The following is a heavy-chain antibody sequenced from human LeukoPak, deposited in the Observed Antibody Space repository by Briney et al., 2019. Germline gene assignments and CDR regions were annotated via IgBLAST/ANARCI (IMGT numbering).Heavy chain of an antibody. CDR2: ISSSSSYI. V-gene: IGHV3-21*01. J-gene: IGHJ4*02. D-gene: IGHD5-12*01. CDR1: GFTFSSYS. Sequence: GGSLRLSCAASGFTFSSYSMNWVRQAPGKGLEWVSSISSSSSYIYYADSVKGRFTISRDNAKNSLYLQMSRLRAGVTAVYSCARDCRSGGGVWAQKTLVTVSS. CDR3: ARDCRSGGGV.